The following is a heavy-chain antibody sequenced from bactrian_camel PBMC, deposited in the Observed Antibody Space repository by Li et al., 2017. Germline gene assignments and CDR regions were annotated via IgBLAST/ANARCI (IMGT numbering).Heavy chain of an antibody. D-gene: IGHD2*01. J-gene: IGHJ4*01. CDR3: AADVCPPVWWLLVGPEEYTN. CDR2: IDGDDSL. CDR1: GTSFGRNC. Sequence: HVQLVESGGDSVQAGRSLKLSCKIIGTSFGRNCMAWFRQPPGKEREGVAVIDGDDSLGYDPSVQGRLTISTDSAKQTVFLQMRSLKPEDTGMYNCAADVCPPVWWLLVGPEEYTNWGQGTQVTVS. V-gene: IGHV3S53*01.